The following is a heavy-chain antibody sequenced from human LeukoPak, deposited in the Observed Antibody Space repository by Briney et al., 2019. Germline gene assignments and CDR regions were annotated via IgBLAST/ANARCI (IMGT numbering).Heavy chain of an antibody. J-gene: IGHJ4*02. D-gene: IGHD5-18*01. CDR1: GYTFTTYS. CDR3: ARDHRTWYSYHKNPDY. V-gene: IGHV7-4-1*02. CDR2: INTNNGNP. Sequence: ASVKVSCKASGYTFTTYSMNWVRQAPGQGLEWMGWINTNNGNPTYAQGFTRRFVFSLDTSVSTAYLQISSLKTEDTAVYYCARDHRTWYSYHKNPDYWGQGTLVTVSS.